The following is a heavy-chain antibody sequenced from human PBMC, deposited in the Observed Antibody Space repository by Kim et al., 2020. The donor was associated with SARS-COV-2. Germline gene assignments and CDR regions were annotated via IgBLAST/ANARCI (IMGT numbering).Heavy chain of an antibody. V-gene: IGHV4-59*13. CDR1: GGSISSYY. D-gene: IGHD2-2*01. J-gene: IGHJ5*02. CDR2: IYYSGST. CDR3: ARGVGYCSSTSCYGPNWFDP. Sequence: SETLSLTCTVSGGSISSYYWSWIRQPPGKGLEWIGYIYYSGSTNYNPSLKSRVTISVDTSKNQFSLKLSSVTAADTAVYYCARGVGYCSSTSCYGPNWFDPWGQGTLVTVSS.